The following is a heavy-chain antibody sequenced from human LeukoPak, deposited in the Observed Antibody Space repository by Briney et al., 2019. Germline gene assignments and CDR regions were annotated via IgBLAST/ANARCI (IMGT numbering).Heavy chain of an antibody. Sequence: GGSLRLSCAASGFDFSMPWMHWVRQAPGKGLVWVSVIKSDGSGTTYADSVKGRFTISRDNAKNTVYLQMNSLRDEDTAVYYCAKDYYGSLEYWGQGILVTVSS. D-gene: IGHD3-10*01. J-gene: IGHJ4*02. CDR1: GFDFSMPW. CDR2: IKSDGSGT. V-gene: IGHV3-74*03. CDR3: AKDYYGSLEY.